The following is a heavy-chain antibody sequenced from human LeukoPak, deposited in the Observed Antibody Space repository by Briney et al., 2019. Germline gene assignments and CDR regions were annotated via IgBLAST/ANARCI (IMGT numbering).Heavy chain of an antibody. D-gene: IGHD3-22*01. CDR3: AKDPSSGYYYYYGMDV. J-gene: IGHJ6*02. CDR2: ISGSGGST. CDR1: GLTFSSYA. V-gene: IGHV3-23*01. Sequence: GGSLRLSCAASGLTFSSYAMSWVRQAPGKGLEWVSAISGSGGSTYYADSVKGRFTISRDNSKNTLYLQMNSLRAEDTAVYYCAKDPSSGYYYYYGMDVWGQGTTVTVSS.